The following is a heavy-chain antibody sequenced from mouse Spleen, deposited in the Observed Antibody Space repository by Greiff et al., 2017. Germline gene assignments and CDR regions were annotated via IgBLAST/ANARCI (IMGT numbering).Heavy chain of an antibody. Sequence: VQLQQSGPGLVAPSQSLSITCTVSGFSLTSYGVHWVRQPPGKGLEWLVVIWSDGSTTYNSALKSRLSISKDNSKSQVFLKMNSLQTDDTAMYYCARNSEGAYYDAMDYWGQGTSVTVSS. CDR2: IWSDGST. J-gene: IGHJ4*01. V-gene: IGHV2-6*02. CDR3: ARNSEGAYYDAMDY. CDR1: GFSLTSYG. D-gene: IGHD3-1*01.